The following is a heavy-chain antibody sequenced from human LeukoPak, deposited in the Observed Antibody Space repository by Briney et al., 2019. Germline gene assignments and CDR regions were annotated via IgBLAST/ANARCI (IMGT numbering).Heavy chain of an antibody. CDR3: AKDLSRFMDPYYYSGMDV. D-gene: IGHD3-3*01. Sequence: GASLRLSCAASGFTFSSYAMSWVRQAPGKGLEWVSVISGSGGSTYYADSLKRRFTISRDNSKNTLDVQKKSLRAEDTAVYYCAKDLSRFMDPYYYSGMDVSGQGTTVTV. CDR1: GFTFSSYA. CDR2: ISGSGGST. V-gene: IGHV3-23*01. J-gene: IGHJ6*02.